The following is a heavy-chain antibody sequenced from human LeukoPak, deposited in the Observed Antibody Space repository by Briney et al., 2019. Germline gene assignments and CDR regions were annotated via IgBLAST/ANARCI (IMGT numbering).Heavy chain of an antibody. Sequence: GRSLRLSCAASGFTFSSYAMHWVRQAPGKGLEWVAVISYDGSNKYYADSVKGRFTISRDNSKNTLYLQMNSLRPEDTAVYYCARAGRFGELSPSAFDLWGQGTMVTVSS. V-gene: IGHV3-30*04. CDR3: ARAGRFGELSPSAFDL. CDR2: ISYDGSNK. D-gene: IGHD3-10*01. CDR1: GFTFSSYA. J-gene: IGHJ3*01.